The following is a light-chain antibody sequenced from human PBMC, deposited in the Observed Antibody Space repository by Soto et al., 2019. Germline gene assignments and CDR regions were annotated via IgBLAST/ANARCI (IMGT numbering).Light chain of an antibody. J-gene: IGKJ1*01. CDR1: QSVSSSY. CDR2: GAS. Sequence: EIVLTQSPGTLSLSPGERATLSCRASQSVSSSYLAWYQQKPGQAPRLLIYGASSRATGIPDRFSGSGSGTDFTLTISRLEPEDFAVYYCQQCSNWPRTLGQGTKVDIK. CDR3: QQCSNWPRT. V-gene: IGKV3D-20*02.